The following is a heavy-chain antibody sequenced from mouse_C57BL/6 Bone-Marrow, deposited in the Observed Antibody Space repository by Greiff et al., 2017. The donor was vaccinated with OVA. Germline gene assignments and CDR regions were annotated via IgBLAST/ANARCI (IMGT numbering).Heavy chain of an antibody. Sequence: EVKLVESGGGLVQPGGSLKLSCAASGFTFSDYYMYWVRQTPEKRLEWVAYISNGGGSTYYPDTVTGRFTISRDNAKNTLYLQMSRLKSEDTAMYYCARHGHYFDYWGQGTTLTVSS. CDR1: GFTFSDYY. CDR3: ARHGHYFDY. V-gene: IGHV5-12*01. CDR2: ISNGGGST. J-gene: IGHJ2*01.